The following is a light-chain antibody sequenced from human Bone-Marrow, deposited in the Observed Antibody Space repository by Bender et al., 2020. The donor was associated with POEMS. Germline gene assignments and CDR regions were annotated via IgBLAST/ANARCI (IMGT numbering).Light chain of an antibody. CDR3: CSYAGRGTYV. J-gene: IGLJ1*01. CDR1: SSGVGSYKF. V-gene: IGLV2-23*01. CDR2: EDT. Sequence: QSALTQPASVSGSPGQSITISCTGTSSGVGSYKFVSWYQQLPGKAPTLMIFEDTKRPSGVSHRFSGSKSGNTASLTVSGLQAEDEADYYCCSYAGRGTYVFGTGTKVTV.